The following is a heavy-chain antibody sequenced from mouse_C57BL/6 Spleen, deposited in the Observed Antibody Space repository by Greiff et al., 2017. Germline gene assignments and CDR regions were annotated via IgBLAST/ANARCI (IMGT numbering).Heavy chain of an antibody. Sequence: QVQLQQPGAELVKPGASVKLSCKASGYTFTSYWMQWVKQRPGQGLEWIGEIDPSDSYTNYNQKFKGKATLTVDTSSSTAYMQLSSLTSEDSAVYYCARYYGYWGKGTTLTVSS. V-gene: IGHV1-50*01. CDR1: GYTFTSYW. CDR2: IDPSDSYT. CDR3: ARYYGY. D-gene: IGHD1-1*01. J-gene: IGHJ2*01.